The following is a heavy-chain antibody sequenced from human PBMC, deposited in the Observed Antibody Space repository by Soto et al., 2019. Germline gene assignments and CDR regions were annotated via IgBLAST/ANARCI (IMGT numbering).Heavy chain of an antibody. D-gene: IGHD6-19*01. J-gene: IGHJ4*02. V-gene: IGHV3-30-3*01. CDR1: GFTFISYP. CDR3: ARDSPGYNSLPALFDS. Sequence: VQLVESGGGVVQPGRSLRLSCAASGFTFISYPLHWVRQAPGKGLEWVAVVSYDGSNTYYADSVKGRFTISRDNSKNTLYLQMNTLAAEDTAVYYCARDSPGYNSLPALFDSWGQGTLVTVSS. CDR2: VSYDGSNT.